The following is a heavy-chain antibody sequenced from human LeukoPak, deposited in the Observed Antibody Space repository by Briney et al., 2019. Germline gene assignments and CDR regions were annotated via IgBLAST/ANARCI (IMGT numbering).Heavy chain of an antibody. Sequence: KSSETLSLTCSVSGGSISRYYRFWIRQPPGKGLEWIGSVFHSGNNNYNPSLKSRVTISVDTSKNQFSLKLSSVTAADTAVYYCASSEIVTGTTYYFDYWGQGTLITVSS. CDR1: GGSISRYY. CDR2: VFHSGNN. J-gene: IGHJ4*02. V-gene: IGHV4-59*01. CDR3: ASSEIVTGTTYYFDY. D-gene: IGHD1-14*01.